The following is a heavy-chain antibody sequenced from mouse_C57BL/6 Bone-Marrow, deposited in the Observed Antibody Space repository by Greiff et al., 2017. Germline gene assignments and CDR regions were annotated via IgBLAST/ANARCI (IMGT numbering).Heavy chain of an antibody. CDR3: ARGGSCGGYYFDY. Sequence: LVESGAELVKPGASVKMSCKASGYTFTTYPIEWMKQNHGKSLEWIGNFHPYNDDTKYNEKFKGKATLTVEKSSSTVYLELSRLTSEDSAVYDCARGGSCGGYYFDYWGQGTTLTVSS. D-gene: IGHD1-1*02. CDR2: FHPYNDDT. J-gene: IGHJ2*01. V-gene: IGHV1-47*01. CDR1: GYTFTTYP.